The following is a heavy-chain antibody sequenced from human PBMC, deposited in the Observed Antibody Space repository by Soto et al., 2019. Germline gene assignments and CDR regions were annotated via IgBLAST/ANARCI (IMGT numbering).Heavy chain of an antibody. Sequence: QITLKESGPTLVKPTQTLTLTYTFSGFSLSTSGVGVGWIRQPPGKALEWLALIYWDDDKRYSPSLKSRLTITKDTSKNQVVLTMNNMDHVDTATYYCAHSWYQLLFDYWGQGTLVTVSA. J-gene: IGHJ4*02. D-gene: IGHD2-2*01. CDR3: AHSWYQLLFDY. CDR2: IYWDDDK. CDR1: GFSLSTSGVG. V-gene: IGHV2-5*02.